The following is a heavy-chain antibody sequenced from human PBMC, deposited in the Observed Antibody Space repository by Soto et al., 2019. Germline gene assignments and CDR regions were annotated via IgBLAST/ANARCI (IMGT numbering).Heavy chain of an antibody. V-gene: IGHV1-8*01. J-gene: IGHJ4*02. Sequence: QVQLVQSGAEVKKPGASVKVSCKASGYTFTSYDINWVRQATGQGLEWMGWMNPNSGNTGYAQKLQGRVTMTRNPSISKDDMELSSLRTEDTAVYYCARGGDSSSWGHFDYWGQGTLVTVSS. D-gene: IGHD6-13*01. CDR1: GYTFTSYD. CDR2: MNPNSGNT. CDR3: ARGGDSSSWGHFDY.